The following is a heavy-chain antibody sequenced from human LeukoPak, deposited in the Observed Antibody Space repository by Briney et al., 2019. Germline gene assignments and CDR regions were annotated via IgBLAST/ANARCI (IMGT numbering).Heavy chain of an antibody. CDR1: AFTFNSYS. CDR2: ITSTSVST. V-gene: IGHV3-21*01. CDR3: ARVWGGGNYYDSSGYEPFDY. J-gene: IGHJ4*02. D-gene: IGHD3-22*01. Sequence: GGSLRLSCAASAFTFNSYSMSWVRQAPGKGLEWVASITSTSVSTYYADSVKGRFTISRDNAKNTLYLQMNSLRAEDTAVYYCARVWGGGNYYDSSGYEPFDYWGQGTLVTVSS.